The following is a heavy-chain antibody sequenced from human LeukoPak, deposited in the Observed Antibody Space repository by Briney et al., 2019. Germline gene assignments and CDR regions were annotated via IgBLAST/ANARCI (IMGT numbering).Heavy chain of an antibody. CDR1: GYTFTGYY. J-gene: IGHJ5*02. V-gene: IGHV1-2*02. D-gene: IGHD2-15*01. CDR2: INPNSGGT. CDR3: ARAYKYCSGGSCYSWFDP. Sequence: ASVKVSCKASGYTFTGYYMHWVRQAPGQGLEWMGWINPNSGGTNYAQKFQGRVTMTRDTSISTAYMELSRLRSDDTAVYYCARAYKYCSGGSCYSWFDPWGQGTLVTVSS.